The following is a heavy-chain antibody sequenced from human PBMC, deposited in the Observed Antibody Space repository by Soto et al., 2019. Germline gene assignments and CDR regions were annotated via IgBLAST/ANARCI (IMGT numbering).Heavy chain of an antibody. CDR2: ILPILFIT. CDR3: ASERLHTEYFHN. V-gene: IGHV1-69*04. Sequence: QVQLVQSGAEVKKPGSSVKVSCQASEGTFSSNGISWVRQAPGQGLEWMGRILPILFITNYAQQFQGRVTITADEFTSTAYMELSGLRSEDTAVYYCASERLHTEYFHNWGQGTLVTVSS. J-gene: IGHJ1*01. CDR1: EGTFSSNG.